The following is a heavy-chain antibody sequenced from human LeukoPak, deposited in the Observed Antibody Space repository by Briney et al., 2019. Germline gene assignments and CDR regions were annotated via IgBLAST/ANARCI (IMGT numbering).Heavy chain of an antibody. J-gene: IGHJ4*02. CDR1: GFTFSSYA. V-gene: IGHV3-23*01. CDR2: TSGSGDST. Sequence: GGSLRLSCAASGFTFSSYAMTWVRQAPGKGLEWVSSTSGSGDSTYYADSVKGRFTISRDNSRNTLYLQMNSLRAEDTAVYYCASDGYSGLGDYWGQGNLVTVSS. CDR3: ASDGYSGLGDY. D-gene: IGHD3-16*01.